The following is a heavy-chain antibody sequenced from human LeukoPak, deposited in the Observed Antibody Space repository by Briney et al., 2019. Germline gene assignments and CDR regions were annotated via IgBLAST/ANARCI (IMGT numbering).Heavy chain of an antibody. CDR3: ARAPGRGYRSYYFDY. Sequence: GGSLRLSSAASGFTFSSYAMHWVRQAPGKGLERVAVISYDGSNKYYADSVKGRFTISRDNSKNTLYLQMNSLRAEDTAVYYCARAPGRGYRSYYFDYWGQGTLVTVSS. CDR2: ISYDGSNK. CDR1: GFTFSSYA. V-gene: IGHV3-30-3*01. J-gene: IGHJ4*02. D-gene: IGHD5-18*01.